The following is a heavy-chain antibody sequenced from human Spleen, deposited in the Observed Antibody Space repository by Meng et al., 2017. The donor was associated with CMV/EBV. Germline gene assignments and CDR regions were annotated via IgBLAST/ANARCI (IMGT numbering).Heavy chain of an antibody. Sequence: SETLSLTCAVYGGSFSGYYWSWIRQPPGKGLEWIGEINHSGSTNYNPSLKSRVTISVDTSKNQFSLKLSSVTAADTAVYYCARDGYPTYSSPYYHYGMDVWGQGTTVTVSS. CDR2: INHSGST. V-gene: IGHV4-34*01. CDR1: GGSFSGYY. CDR3: ARDGYPTYSSPYYHYGMDV. J-gene: IGHJ6*02. D-gene: IGHD6-13*01.